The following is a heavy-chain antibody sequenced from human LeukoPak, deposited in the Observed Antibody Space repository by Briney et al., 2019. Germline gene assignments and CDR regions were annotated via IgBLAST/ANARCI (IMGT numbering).Heavy chain of an antibody. CDR3: AGEVDCSSTSCYNEGWFDP. CDR2: ISSSGSYI. V-gene: IGHV3-21*01. Sequence: GGSLRLSCAASGFTFSTYSMNWVRQAPGKGLEWVLSISSSGSYIYYADSVKGRFTISRDNAKNSLYLQMNSLRAEDTAVYYCAGEVDCSSTSCYNEGWFDPWGQGTLVTVSS. CDR1: GFTFSTYS. D-gene: IGHD2-2*02. J-gene: IGHJ5*02.